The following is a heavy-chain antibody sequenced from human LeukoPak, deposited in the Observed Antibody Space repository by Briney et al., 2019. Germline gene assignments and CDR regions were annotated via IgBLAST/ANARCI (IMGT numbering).Heavy chain of an antibody. CDR1: GFTFSSYA. V-gene: IGHV3-23*01. CDR3: AKDPYGDPYYFDY. J-gene: IGHJ4*02. Sequence: GGSLRPSCAASGFTFSSYAMSWVRQAPGKGLEWVSAISGSGGSTYYADSVKGRFTISRDNSKNTLYLQMNSLRAEDTAVYYCAKDPYGDPYYFDYWSQGALVTVSS. D-gene: IGHD4-17*01. CDR2: ISGSGGST.